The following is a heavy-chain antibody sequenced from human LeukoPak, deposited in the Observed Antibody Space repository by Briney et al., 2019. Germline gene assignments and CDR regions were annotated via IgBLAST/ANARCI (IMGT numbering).Heavy chain of an antibody. J-gene: IGHJ3*02. Sequence: KSSETLSLTCSVSGGSISTSGYYWSWIRQSPGKGLESIGGVYYSGSSYYNPSLKSRVTISLDTSKNHFSLNMSSVTAADTAVYYCARRIWFGDLEGAFDIWGQGTMVTVSS. CDR3: ARRIWFGDLEGAFDI. V-gene: IGHV4-39*02. CDR1: GGSISTSGYY. D-gene: IGHD3-10*01. CDR2: VYYSGSS.